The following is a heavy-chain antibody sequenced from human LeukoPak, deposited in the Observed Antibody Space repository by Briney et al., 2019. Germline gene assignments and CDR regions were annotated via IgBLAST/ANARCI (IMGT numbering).Heavy chain of an antibody. CDR1: GGSISSNF. D-gene: IGHD3-10*01. CDR2: IYSSETT. J-gene: IGHJ5*02. V-gene: IGHV4-4*07. CDR3: AREDYASGRGLGS. Sequence: SETLSLTCTVSGGSISSNFWTWLRQPAGKGLEWIGRIYSSETTNYNPSLKNRVTMSVDTSKNQFSVKMTSVTAADTAVYYCAREDYASGRGLGSWGQGTLVTVSS.